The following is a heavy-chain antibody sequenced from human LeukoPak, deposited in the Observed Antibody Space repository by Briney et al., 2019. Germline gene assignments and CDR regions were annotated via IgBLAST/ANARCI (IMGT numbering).Heavy chain of an antibody. D-gene: IGHD5-18*01. J-gene: IGHJ6*02. Sequence: GGSLRLSCAASGFTFSSYAMSWVRQALGKGLEWVSAISGSGGSTYYADSVKGRFTISRDNSKNTLYLQMNSLRAEDTAVYYCARVTTIGYSYGYDREARMDVWGQGTTVTVSS. CDR1: GFTFSSYA. CDR2: ISGSGGST. V-gene: IGHV3-23*01. CDR3: ARVTTIGYSYGYDREARMDV.